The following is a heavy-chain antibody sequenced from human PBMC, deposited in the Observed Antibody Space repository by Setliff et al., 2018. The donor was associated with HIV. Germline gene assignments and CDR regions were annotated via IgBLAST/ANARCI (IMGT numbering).Heavy chain of an antibody. CDR1: GDTFTTYV. D-gene: IGHD3-22*01. V-gene: IGHV1-69*05. J-gene: IGHJ3*02. Sequence: SVKVSCKGSGDTFTTYVVSWVRQAPGQGLEWMGGRSPIFSTTNYAQKFQGRVTITTDESTSRAYMELSSLRPEDTAVYYCAITSRGYSLQRGGAFDIWGQGTLVTVS. CDR2: RSPIFSTT. CDR3: AITSRGYSLQRGGAFDI.